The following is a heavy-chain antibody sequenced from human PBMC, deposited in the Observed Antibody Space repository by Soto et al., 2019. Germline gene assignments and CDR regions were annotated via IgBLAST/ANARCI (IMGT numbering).Heavy chain of an antibody. J-gene: IGHJ6*02. D-gene: IGHD6-13*01. CDR2: IYPGDSDT. Sequence: GESLKISCKGSGYSFTSYWIGWVRQMPGKGLEWMGTIYPGDSDTRYSPSFQGQVTISADKSISTAYLQWSSLKASDTAMYYCARAPEAAAGKNYYYGMDVWGQGTTVTVSS. V-gene: IGHV5-51*01. CDR3: ARAPEAAAGKNYYYGMDV. CDR1: GYSFTSYW.